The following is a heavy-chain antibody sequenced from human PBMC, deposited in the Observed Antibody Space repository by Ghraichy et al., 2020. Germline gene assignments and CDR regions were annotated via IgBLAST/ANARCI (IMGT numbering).Heavy chain of an antibody. Sequence: ASVKVSCKASGDSFASFAVAWVRQAPGQRLEWMGRTIVHSGDTKYAQKFQDRVTMTIDTSTSTAYMELRSLRSDDTGVYYCTKEGGITGTTDWGQGTLVTVSS. J-gene: IGHJ4*02. CDR3: TKEGGITGTTD. D-gene: IGHD1-20*01. V-gene: IGHV1-18*01. CDR1: GDSFASFA. CDR2: TIVHSGDT.